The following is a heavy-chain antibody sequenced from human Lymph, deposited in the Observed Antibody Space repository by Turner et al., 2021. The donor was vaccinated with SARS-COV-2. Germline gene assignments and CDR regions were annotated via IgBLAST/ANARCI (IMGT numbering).Heavy chain of an antibody. Sequence: QVQLVESGGGVVQPGRSLRLSCAASGFTFSSCAMHWVRQAPGKGLEWVAVISYDGSNKNYADSVKGRFTISRDNSKNTLYLQMNSLRAEDTAVYYCARDDREFWSGYYTHYYYYGMDVWGQGTTVTVSS. V-gene: IGHV3-30*04. CDR2: ISYDGSNK. CDR3: ARDDREFWSGYYTHYYYYGMDV. J-gene: IGHJ6*02. CDR1: GFTFSSCA. D-gene: IGHD3-3*01.